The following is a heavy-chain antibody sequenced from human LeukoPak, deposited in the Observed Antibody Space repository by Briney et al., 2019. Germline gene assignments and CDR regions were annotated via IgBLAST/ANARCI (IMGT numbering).Heavy chain of an antibody. D-gene: IGHD2-8*01. CDR2: MSYDRSNK. CDR1: GFSFSSFA. J-gene: IGHJ6*03. CDR3: VREVKEEMLYHIYYYSYQMDV. V-gene: IGHV3-30*01. Sequence: GGSLRLSCSASGFSFSSFAMHWVRQAPGKGLEWVAVMSYDRSNKYYADSVKGRFTISRDNSKSTLYLQMNSLRAEDTAVYYRVREVKEEMLYHIYYYSYQMDVWGKGTTVTVSS.